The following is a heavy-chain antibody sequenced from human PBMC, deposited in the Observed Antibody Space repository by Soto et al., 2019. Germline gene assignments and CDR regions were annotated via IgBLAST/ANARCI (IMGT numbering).Heavy chain of an antibody. CDR1: GGTFSSYA. V-gene: IGHV1-69*12. Sequence: QVQLVQSGAEVKKPASSVKVSCKASGGTFSSYAISWVRQAPGQGLEWMGGIIPSFGTANYAQEFQGRVTITADESTSTAYMELSSLTSGDTAVYYCARELATVVTGWCDPWGQGTLVTVSS. J-gene: IGHJ5*02. D-gene: IGHD4-17*01. CDR2: IIPSFGTA. CDR3: ARELATVVTGWCDP.